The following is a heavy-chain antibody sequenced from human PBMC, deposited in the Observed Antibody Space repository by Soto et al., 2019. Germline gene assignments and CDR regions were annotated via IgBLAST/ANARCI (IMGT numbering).Heavy chain of an antibody. V-gene: IGHV4-30-4*01. CDR2: IYYSGST. D-gene: IGHD5-12*01. CDR1: GGSISSGDYY. Sequence: QVQLQESGPGLVKPSQTLSLTCTVSGGSISSGDYYWSWIRQPPGKGLEWIGYIYYSGSTYYNPSLKSRVTISVDTSKNQFSLKLSSVTAADTAVYYCARGRYSGYDWLVSVGVTDYWGQGTLVTVSS. J-gene: IGHJ4*02. CDR3: ARGRYSGYDWLVSVGVTDY.